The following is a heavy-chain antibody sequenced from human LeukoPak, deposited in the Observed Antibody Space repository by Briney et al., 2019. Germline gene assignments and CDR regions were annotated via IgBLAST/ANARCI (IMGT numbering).Heavy chain of an antibody. CDR2: ISYDGSNK. V-gene: IGHV3-30-3*01. CDR3: ARVTDYFDY. D-gene: IGHD2-21*02. CDR1: GFTFSSYW. Sequence: PGGSLRLSCAASGFTFSSYWMHWVRQAPGKGLEWVAVISYDGSNKYYADSVKGRFTISRDNSKNTLYLQMNSLRAEDTAVYYCARVTDYFDYWGQGTLVTVSS. J-gene: IGHJ4*02.